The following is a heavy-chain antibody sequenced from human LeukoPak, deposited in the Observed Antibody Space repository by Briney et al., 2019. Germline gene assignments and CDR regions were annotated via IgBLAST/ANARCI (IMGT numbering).Heavy chain of an antibody. CDR3: ARGPPDSTSSVY. J-gene: IGHJ4*02. V-gene: IGHV1-8*01. CDR2: VRPQNGDS. CDR1: VYSFTSYD. Sequence: ASVKVSCKTSVYSFTSYDVNWVRQAAGQGLEWIGWVRPQNGDSGYAQKFQDRVTMIRDTSTSTVYMEMKSLTFEDTAVYFCARGPPDSTSSVYWGQGTLVTVSS. D-gene: IGHD2-2*01.